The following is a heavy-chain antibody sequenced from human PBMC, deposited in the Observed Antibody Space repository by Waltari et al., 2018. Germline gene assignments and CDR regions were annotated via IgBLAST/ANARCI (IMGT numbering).Heavy chain of an antibody. D-gene: IGHD3-10*01. V-gene: IGHV4-34*01. Sequence: QVQLQQWGAGLLKPAETLSLTCAVYGGSFSGYYWSWIRQPPGKGLEWIGEIHHSGSTNYNPSLKSRVTISVDTSKNQFSLKLSSVTAADTAVYYCARGGSRVPEPYYYYYYGMDVWGQGTTVTVSS. CDR3: ARGGSRVPEPYYYYYYGMDV. CDR1: GGSFSGYY. CDR2: IHHSGST. J-gene: IGHJ6*02.